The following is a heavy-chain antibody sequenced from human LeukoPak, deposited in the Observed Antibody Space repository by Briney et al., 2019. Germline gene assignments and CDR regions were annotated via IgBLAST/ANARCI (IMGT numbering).Heavy chain of an antibody. D-gene: IGHD6-19*01. CDR2: IHYDGSNK. V-gene: IGHV3-33*08. Sequence: GGSLRLPCAASEFTFRSYAMTWVRQAPGKGLEWVAVIHYDGSNKYYADSVKGRFTISRDNSKNTLYLEMSSLRAEDTAVYYCARDDHISGWCSFWGQGTLVTVSS. J-gene: IGHJ1*01. CDR3: ARDDHISGWCSF. CDR1: EFTFRSYA.